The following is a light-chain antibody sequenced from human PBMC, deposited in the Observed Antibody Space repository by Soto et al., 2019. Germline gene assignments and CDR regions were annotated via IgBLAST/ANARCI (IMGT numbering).Light chain of an antibody. V-gene: IGKV3-15*01. Sequence: EIVMTQSPATLSVSPGERATLSCRASQSVSSNLGWYQQKPDQAPRLLIYGASARATGIPARFSGSGSGTEFTLTISSLQSEDFAVYYCQQYNNWPLSFGGGTKVEIK. J-gene: IGKJ4*01. CDR1: QSVSSN. CDR2: GAS. CDR3: QQYNNWPLS.